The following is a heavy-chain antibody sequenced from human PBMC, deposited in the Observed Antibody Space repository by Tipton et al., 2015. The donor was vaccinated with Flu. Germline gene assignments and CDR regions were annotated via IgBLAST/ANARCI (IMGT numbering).Heavy chain of an antibody. J-gene: IGHJ4*02. CDR2: ISSSSSYI. CDR3: ARVSDSSAYYYQYYFDY. D-gene: IGHD3-22*01. V-gene: IGHV3-21*01. CDR1: GFTFSTYS. Sequence: LSLTCAASGFTFSTYSMNWVRQAPGKGLEWVSSISSSSSYIYYADSVKGRFTISRDNAKNSLYLQMKSLRAEDTAVYYCARVSDSSAYYYQYYFDYWGQGTLVTVSS.